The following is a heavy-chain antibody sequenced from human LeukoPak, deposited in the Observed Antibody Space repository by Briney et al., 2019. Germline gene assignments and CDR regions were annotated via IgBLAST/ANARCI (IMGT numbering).Heavy chain of an antibody. Sequence: GGSLRLSCAASGFTLSDYSMNWVRQAPGKGLEWISYVGISSGNTKYADSVKGRFTISGDKAKNSLNLQMNSLRVEDTAVYYCARDTKYAFDNWGQGTLVTVSS. D-gene: IGHD2-2*01. J-gene: IGHJ4*02. CDR2: VGISSGNT. CDR3: ARDTKYAFDN. CDR1: GFTLSDYS. V-gene: IGHV3-48*01.